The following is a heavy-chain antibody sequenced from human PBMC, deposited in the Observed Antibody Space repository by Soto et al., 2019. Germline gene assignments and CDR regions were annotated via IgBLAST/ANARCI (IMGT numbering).Heavy chain of an antibody. J-gene: IGHJ4*02. CDR1: GGSITSGDYS. Sequence: LSLTCTVSGGSITSGDYSWTWIRQTPGKGLEWIGYIHHSGSTYYNPSLRSRITISVDRSKNQFSLKVHSVTAADTAVYFCARGDYSGYDFAYWGQGTQVTV. CDR3: ARGDYSGYDFAY. V-gene: IGHV4-30-4*01. CDR2: IHHSGST. D-gene: IGHD5-12*01.